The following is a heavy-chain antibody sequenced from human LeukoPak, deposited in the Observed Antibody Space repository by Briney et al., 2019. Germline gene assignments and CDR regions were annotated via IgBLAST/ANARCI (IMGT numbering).Heavy chain of an antibody. V-gene: IGHV4-31*03. CDR3: ARDNLPRTRGQRYYYGMDV. CDR1: GGSISSGGYY. Sequence: SETLSLTCTVSGGSISSGGYYWSWIRQHPGKGLEWIGYIYYSGSTYYNPSLKSRVTISVDTSKNQFSLKLSSVTAADTAVYYCARDNLPRTRGQRYYYGMDVWGQGTTVTVSS. J-gene: IGHJ6*02. D-gene: IGHD6-25*01. CDR2: IYYSGST.